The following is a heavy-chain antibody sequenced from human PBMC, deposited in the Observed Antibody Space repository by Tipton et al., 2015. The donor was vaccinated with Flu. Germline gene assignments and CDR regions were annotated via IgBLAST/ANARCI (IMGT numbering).Heavy chain of an antibody. CDR1: GYIFNSYG. V-gene: IGHV1-18*01. J-gene: IGHJ5*02. Sequence: QSGPEVKKPGASVKVSCKASGYIFNSYGVSWVRQAPGQGLEWMGWITSYNGNTKYAQKFRDRVTMTTDTSTSTAYMELGSLRSDDTAVYYCARVGKGWFDPWGQGTLVTVSS. CDR3: ARVGKGWFDP. D-gene: IGHD1-14*01. CDR2: ITSYNGNT.